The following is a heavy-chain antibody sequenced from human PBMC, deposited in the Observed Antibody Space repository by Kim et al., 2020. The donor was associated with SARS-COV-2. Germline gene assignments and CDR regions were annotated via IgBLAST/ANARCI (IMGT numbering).Heavy chain of an antibody. D-gene: IGHD6-13*01. V-gene: IGHV4-59*09. CDR3: ARGIAADTQVFDY. J-gene: IGHJ4*02. Sequence: YNHSLKGRVTISVDTSNNQFSLKLSSVTAADTAVYYCARGIAADTQVFDYWGQGTLVTVSS.